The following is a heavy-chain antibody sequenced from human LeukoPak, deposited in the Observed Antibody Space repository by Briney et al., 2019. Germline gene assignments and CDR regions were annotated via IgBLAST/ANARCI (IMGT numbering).Heavy chain of an antibody. CDR1: RFTLITYL. CDR2: INSDESRT. D-gene: IGHD3-10*01. J-gene: IGHJ6*03. Sequence: PGGSLRLSCAASRFTLITYLMHWVGPPPGKGRMWVSRINSDESRTRYADSVKGRFTISRDNAKNTLYLQMNSLRSEDTAVYFCARGGSPIYYYYRVVWGKGITVTISS. CDR3: ARGGSPIYYYYRVV. V-gene: IGHV3-74*01.